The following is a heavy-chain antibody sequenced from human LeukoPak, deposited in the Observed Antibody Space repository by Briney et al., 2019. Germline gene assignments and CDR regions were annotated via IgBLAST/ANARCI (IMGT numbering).Heavy chain of an antibody. CDR3: AKDRGGEDYDFWSGAYFDY. Sequence: GGSLRLSCAASGFTFSSYAMSWVRQAPGKGLEWVSAISGSGGSTYYADSVKGRFTISRDNSKNTLYLQMNSLRAEDTAVYYCAKDRGGEDYDFWSGAYFDYWGQGTLVTVSS. CDR1: GFTFSSYA. V-gene: IGHV3-23*01. CDR2: ISGSGGST. D-gene: IGHD3-3*01. J-gene: IGHJ4*02.